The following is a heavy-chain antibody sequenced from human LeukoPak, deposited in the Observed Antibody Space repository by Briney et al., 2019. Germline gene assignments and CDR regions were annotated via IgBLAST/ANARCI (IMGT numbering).Heavy chain of an antibody. Sequence: PGGSLRLSCAASGFTVSSNYMSWVRQAPGKGLEWVSVIYSGGSTYYADSVKGRFTISRDNSKNTLYLQMNSLRAEDTAVYYCARSRPVWFGDQKPYGMDVWGQGTTVTVSS. J-gene: IGHJ6*02. CDR3: ARSRPVWFGDQKPYGMDV. CDR1: GFTVSSNY. D-gene: IGHD3-10*01. CDR2: IYSGGST. V-gene: IGHV3-66*01.